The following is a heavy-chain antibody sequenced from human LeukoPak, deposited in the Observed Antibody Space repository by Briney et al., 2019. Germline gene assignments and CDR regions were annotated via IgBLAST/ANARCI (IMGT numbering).Heavy chain of an antibody. D-gene: IGHD3-22*01. CDR2: ISGSGGRT. J-gene: IGHJ6*03. V-gene: IGHV3-23*01. CDR3: AKDGSYDSSGYYSYYYYYMDV. CDR1: GFTFSRYG. Sequence: GGTLRLSCAASGFTFSRYGMSWVRQAPGKGLEWVSAISGSGGRTYYADSVRGRFTISRDNSKNTLYLQMNSLRAEDTAVYYCAKDGSYDSSGYYSYYYYYMDVWGKGTTVTVSS.